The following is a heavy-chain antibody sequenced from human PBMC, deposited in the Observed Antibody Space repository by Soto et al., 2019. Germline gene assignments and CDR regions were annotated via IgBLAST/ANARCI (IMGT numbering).Heavy chain of an antibody. CDR1: GYTLTAYY. D-gene: IGHD3-10*02. CDR3: ARSYVQNRPIDY. CDR2: VNPGDGST. J-gene: IGHJ4*02. Sequence: AASVKVSCKASGYTLTAYYIHWVRQAPGQGREWMGIVNPGDGSTRYAQMFQDRVTMMRDTSTSTIYMELSSLRSEDTAVYYCARSYVQNRPIDYWGQGTLVTVSS. V-gene: IGHV1-46*01.